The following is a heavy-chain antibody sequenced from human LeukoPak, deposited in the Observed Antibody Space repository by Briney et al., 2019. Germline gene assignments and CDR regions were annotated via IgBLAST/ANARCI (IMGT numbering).Heavy chain of an antibody. Sequence: SDTLSLICTVSGRSISSGYYYWSWIRQPPGKGLEWIAYMYYRGSTYYHPSLKSRVPMSAATSKTQISLKLSLVTAAATAVYYCARPYYYDSRIDPWGQGIVVTVSS. CDR3: ARPYYYDSRIDP. D-gene: IGHD3-22*01. V-gene: IGHV4-30-4*02. CDR1: GRSISSGYYY. CDR2: MYYRGST. J-gene: IGHJ5*02.